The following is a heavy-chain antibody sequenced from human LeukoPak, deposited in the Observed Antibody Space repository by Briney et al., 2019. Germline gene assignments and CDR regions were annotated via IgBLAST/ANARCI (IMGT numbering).Heavy chain of an antibody. J-gene: IGHJ6*02. CDR3: ARDRIVVVPAAMGHYYYYGMDV. CDR1: GFTFSSYE. CDR2: IGSSGSTI. Sequence: PGGSLRLSCAASGFTFSSYEMNWVRQAPGKGLEWVSYIGSSGSTIYYADSVKGRFTISRDNAKNSLYLQMNSLRAEDTAVYYCARDRIVVVPAAMGHYYYYGMDVWGQGTTVTVSS. V-gene: IGHV3-48*03. D-gene: IGHD2-2*01.